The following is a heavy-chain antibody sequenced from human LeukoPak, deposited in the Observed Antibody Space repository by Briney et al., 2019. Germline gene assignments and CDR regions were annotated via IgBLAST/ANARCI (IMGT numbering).Heavy chain of an antibody. CDR3: ARDARIAVAGFYDY. Sequence: GASVKVSCKASGCTFTSYGISWVRQAPGQGLEWMGWISAYNGNTNYAQKLQGRVTMTTDTSTSTAYMELRSLRSDDTAVYYCARDARIAVAGFYDYWGQGTLVTVSS. D-gene: IGHD6-19*01. J-gene: IGHJ4*02. CDR2: ISAYNGNT. V-gene: IGHV1-18*01. CDR1: GCTFTSYG.